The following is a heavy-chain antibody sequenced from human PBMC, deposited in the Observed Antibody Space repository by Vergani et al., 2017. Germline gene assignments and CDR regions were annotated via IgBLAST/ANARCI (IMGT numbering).Heavy chain of an antibody. J-gene: IGHJ4*02. Sequence: EVQLLESGGGLVQPGGSLRLSCAASGFTFSSYAMSWVRQAPGKGLEWVSSISGSGGSTYYADSVKGRFTISRDDSKNMLYLQMNSLRAEDPAVYYCAKTGLVVVTAEPYFFDYWGQGTLVTVSS. CDR2: ISGSGGST. CDR1: GFTFSSYA. D-gene: IGHD2-21*02. CDR3: AKTGLVVVTAEPYFFDY. V-gene: IGHV3-23*01.